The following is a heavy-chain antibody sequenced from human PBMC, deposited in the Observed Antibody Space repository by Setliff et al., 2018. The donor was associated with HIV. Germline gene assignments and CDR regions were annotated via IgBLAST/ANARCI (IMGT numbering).Heavy chain of an antibody. D-gene: IGHD3-10*01. Sequence: GASVKVSCKASGYTFTDYYVHWVRQAPGQGLEWMGWISGDNGNTKYAQKLQGRVTTTEDTSTDTAYMELSSLRPEDTAVYYCAKVFFFGVDAFDIWGQGTMVTVSS. CDR2: ISGDNGNT. V-gene: IGHV1-18*04. CDR3: AKVFFFGVDAFDI. CDR1: GYTFTDYY. J-gene: IGHJ3*02.